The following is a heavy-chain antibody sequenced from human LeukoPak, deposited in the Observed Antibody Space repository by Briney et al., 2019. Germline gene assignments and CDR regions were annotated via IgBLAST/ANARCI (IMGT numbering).Heavy chain of an antibody. J-gene: IGHJ2*01. CDR2: IYYSGST. CDR1: GGSISSSSYY. Sequence: SETLSLTCTVSGGSISSSSYYWGWIRQPPGKGLEWIGSIYYSGSTYYNPSLKSRATISVNTSKNQFSLKLSSVTAADTAVYYCARRKKASRSYWYFDLWGRGTLVTVSS. V-gene: IGHV4-39*01. CDR3: ARRKKASRSYWYFDL.